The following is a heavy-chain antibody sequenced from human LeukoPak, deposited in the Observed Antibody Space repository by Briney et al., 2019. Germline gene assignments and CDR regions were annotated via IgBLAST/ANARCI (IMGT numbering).Heavy chain of an antibody. V-gene: IGHV1-2*02. CDR1: GYTFTDYY. Sequence: ASVKVSCKASGYTFTDYYMHWVRQAPGQGFEWMGWINPNDGDTNYAQKFQGRVTMTRDTSITTAHMEVSRLRSDDTAVYYCARANFLYCSSSTCLFDYWGQGTLVTVSS. CDR2: INPNDGDT. CDR3: ARANFLYCSSSTCLFDY. D-gene: IGHD2-2*01. J-gene: IGHJ4*02.